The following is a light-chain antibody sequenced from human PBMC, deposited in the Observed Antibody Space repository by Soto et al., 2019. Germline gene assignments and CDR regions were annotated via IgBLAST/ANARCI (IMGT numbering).Light chain of an antibody. Sequence: EIVLTQSPCTLSLSPGERATLSCRASQSVSSSYLAWYQQKPGQAPRLLIYGASSRATGIPDRFIGSGSGTYFTLTISRLAPEDFAVYYGQQYGSFRYTFGQGTMLEIK. J-gene: IGKJ2*01. CDR2: GAS. CDR1: QSVSSSY. V-gene: IGKV3-20*01. CDR3: QQYGSFRYT.